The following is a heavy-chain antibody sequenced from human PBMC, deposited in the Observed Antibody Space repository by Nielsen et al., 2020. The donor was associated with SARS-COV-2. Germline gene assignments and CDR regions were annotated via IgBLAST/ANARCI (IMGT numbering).Heavy chain of an antibody. Sequence: ASVKVSCKASGYTFTGYYMHWVRQAPGQRLEWMGWINAGNGNTRYSQKFQGRVTITRDTSASTAYMELSSLRSEDTAVYYCARHLRGYIDYWGQGTLVTVSS. V-gene: IGHV1-3*01. CDR3: ARHLRGYIDY. J-gene: IGHJ4*02. CDR2: INAGNGNT. CDR1: GYTFTGYY.